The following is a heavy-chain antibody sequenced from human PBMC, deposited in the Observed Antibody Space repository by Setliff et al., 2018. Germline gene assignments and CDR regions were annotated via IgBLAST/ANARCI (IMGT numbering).Heavy chain of an antibody. D-gene: IGHD6-19*01. CDR1: GFTFSNYA. J-gene: IGHJ4*02. CDR3: ARGRAGHSGH. Sequence: PSETLRLSCEASGFTFSNYAMGWIRQHPGKGLEWIGYIYYSGSTSYYNPSLKSRVTISVDTSKNQFSLKLSSVTAADTAVYYCARGRAGHSGHWGQGTLVTVSS. CDR2: IYYSGST. V-gene: IGHV4-31*02.